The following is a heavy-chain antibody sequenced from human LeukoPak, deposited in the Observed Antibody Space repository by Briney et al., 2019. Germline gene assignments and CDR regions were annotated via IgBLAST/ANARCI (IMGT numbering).Heavy chain of an antibody. CDR1: GFIFTNYF. CDR2: IKHDGSEK. D-gene: IGHD3-3*01. V-gene: IGHV3-7*01. CDR3: ATDRGWRTSGYYLYYFEN. J-gene: IGHJ4*02. Sequence: GGSLRLSCAASGFIFTNYFISWVRQAPGKGVVWVAGIKHDGSEKYYVDSVRGRFTISRDNTMNSLYLQMSSLRAEDTAVYYCATDRGWRTSGYYLYYFENWSQGTLVTYSS.